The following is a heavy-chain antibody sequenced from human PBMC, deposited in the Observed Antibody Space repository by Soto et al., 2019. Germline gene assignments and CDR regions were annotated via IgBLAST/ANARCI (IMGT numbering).Heavy chain of an antibody. V-gene: IGHV3-74*01. J-gene: IGHJ6*02. CDR1: GFTFSSYW. CDR3: ARELGYDGNIGAYYHYGMDV. Sequence: EVQLVESGGGLVQPGGSLRLSCAASGFTFSSYWMHWVRQAPGKGLVWVSRISSDGSSTSYADSVKGRFTISRDNAKNTLYLQMNSLRAEDTAVYYCARELGYDGNIGAYYHYGMDVWGQGTTVTVSS. D-gene: IGHD5-12*01. CDR2: ISSDGSST.